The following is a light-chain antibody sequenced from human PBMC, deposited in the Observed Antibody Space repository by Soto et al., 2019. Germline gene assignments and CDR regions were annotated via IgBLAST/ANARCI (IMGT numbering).Light chain of an antibody. CDR1: QSVNSK. J-gene: IGKJ1*01. V-gene: IGKV3-15*01. CDR2: GAS. Sequence: EIVMTQPPGTLSVSPGERATLSCWASQSVNSKLAWYQQKPGQAPRLLIYGASTGATDIPARFSGSGSGTEFTLTISSLKYDDFEVYYCQQYNNWQPSLGQVTKVDIK. CDR3: QQYNNWQPS.